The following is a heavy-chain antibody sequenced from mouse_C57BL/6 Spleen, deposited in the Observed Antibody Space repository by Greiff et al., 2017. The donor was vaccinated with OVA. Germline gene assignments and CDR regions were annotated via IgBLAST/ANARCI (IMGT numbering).Heavy chain of an antibody. CDR2: IYPSDSET. V-gene: IGHV1-61*01. CDR3: SRKAPPYSMDY. D-gene: IGHD3-2*02. CDR1: GYTFTSYW. Sequence: VQLQQSGAELVRPGSSVKLSCKASGYTFTSYWMDWVKQRPGQGLEWIGNIYPSDSETHYNQKFKDKATLTVDKSSSTAYMQLSSLTSEDSAVYYCSRKAPPYSMDYWGQGTSVTVSS. J-gene: IGHJ4*01.